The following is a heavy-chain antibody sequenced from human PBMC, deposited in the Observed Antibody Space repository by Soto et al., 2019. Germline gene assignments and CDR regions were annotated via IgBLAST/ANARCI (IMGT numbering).Heavy chain of an antibody. J-gene: IGHJ1*01. CDR3: AKKYSCGSGAYLWLLGW. Sequence: EMQLLESGGGLVQPGGSLRLSCAASGFTFSNYAMSWVSQAPGKVLEWVSTITAGGGDTYYAKSTKSRFTISRDNSIAELYVRMKRLIAEDAVLYWCAKKYSCGSGAYLWLLGWWGRGTVVTVSS. CDR2: ITAGGGDT. V-gene: IGHV3-23*01. CDR1: GFTFSNYA. D-gene: IGHD3-10*01.